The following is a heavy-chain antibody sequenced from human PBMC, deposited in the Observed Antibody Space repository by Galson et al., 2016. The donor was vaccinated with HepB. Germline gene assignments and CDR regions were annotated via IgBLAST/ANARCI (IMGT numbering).Heavy chain of an antibody. CDR3: AKWSDAAATY. CDR2: ISGSGDTT. J-gene: IGHJ4*02. CDR1: GFTFNTYA. D-gene: IGHD6-13*01. Sequence: SLRHSCAGTGFTFNTYALSWVRQAPGKRLECVSAISGSGDTTYYADSVKGRFSISRDNSKNTLYLQMSSLTAEDTAVYYCAKWSDAAATYWGQGALVTVSS. V-gene: IGHV3-23*01.